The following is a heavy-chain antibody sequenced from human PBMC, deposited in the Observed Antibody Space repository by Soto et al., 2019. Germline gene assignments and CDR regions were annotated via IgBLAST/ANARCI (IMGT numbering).Heavy chain of an antibody. CDR2: IFHSGST. CDR3: ARPLYAHWAFAV. CDR1: GGSITNGDYN. Sequence: SETLSLTCTVSGGSITNGDYNWSWIRQSPGKGLEWIGNIFHSGSTSYNPSLRSRITMSVDTSKNQFSLKLTSMTAADTAIYYCARPLYAHWAFAVWGQGKLVTVSS. D-gene: IGHD2-2*01. J-gene: IGHJ3*01. V-gene: IGHV4-39*01.